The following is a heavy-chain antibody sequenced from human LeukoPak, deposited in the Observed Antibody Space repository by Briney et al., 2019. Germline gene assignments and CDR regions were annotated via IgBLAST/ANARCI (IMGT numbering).Heavy chain of an antibody. CDR3: AREYYYDSGVYYLDY. Sequence: GGSLRLSCAASGFTFSSYWMSWVRQAPGKGLEWVANIKQDGSEKYYVDSVKGRFTISRDNAKNSLYLQMNSLRAEDTAVYYWAREYYYDSGVYYLDYWGQGPLVTVSS. CDR2: IKQDGSEK. D-gene: IGHD3-22*01. J-gene: IGHJ4*02. CDR1: GFTFSSYW. V-gene: IGHV3-7*01.